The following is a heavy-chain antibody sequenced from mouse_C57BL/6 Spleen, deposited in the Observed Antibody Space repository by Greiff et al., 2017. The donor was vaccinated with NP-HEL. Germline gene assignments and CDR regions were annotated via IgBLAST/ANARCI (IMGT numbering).Heavy chain of an antibody. CDR1: GYSITSGYY. CDR3: ATPVYYDYDGAMDY. J-gene: IGHJ4*01. CDR2: ISYDGSN. V-gene: IGHV3-6*01. D-gene: IGHD2-4*01. Sequence: DVQLQESGPGLVKPSQSLSLTCSVTGYSITSGYYWNWIRQFPGNKLEWMGYISYDGSNNYNPSLKNRISITRDTSKNQFFLKLNSVTTEDTATYYCATPVYYDYDGAMDYWGQGTSVTVSS.